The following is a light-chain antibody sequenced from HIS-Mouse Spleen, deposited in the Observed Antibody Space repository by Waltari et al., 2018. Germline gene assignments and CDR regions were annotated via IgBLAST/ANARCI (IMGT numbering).Light chain of an antibody. CDR2: EDS. CDR1: ALPKKY. J-gene: IGLJ2*01. CDR3: YSTDSSGNHRV. V-gene: IGLV3-10*01. Sequence: SSELTQPPSVSLSPGPTARTPCPGDALPKKYPYWYQQKSGQAPVLVIYEDSKRPPGIPERFSGSSSGTMATVTISGAQVEDEADYYCYSTDSSGNHRVFGGGTKLTVL.